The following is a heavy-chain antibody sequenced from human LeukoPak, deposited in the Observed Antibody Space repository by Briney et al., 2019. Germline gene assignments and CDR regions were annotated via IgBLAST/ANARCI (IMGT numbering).Heavy chain of an antibody. Sequence: ASVKVSCKASGYTFTCYYMHWVRQAPGQGLEWMGRINPNSGGTNYAQKFQGRVTMTRDTYISTAYMELSRLRSDDTAVYYCARDATIAARPGLYYYYGMDVWGQGTTVTVSS. CDR3: ARDATIAARPGLYYYYGMDV. D-gene: IGHD6-6*01. J-gene: IGHJ6*02. V-gene: IGHV1-2*06. CDR1: GYTFTCYY. CDR2: INPNSGGT.